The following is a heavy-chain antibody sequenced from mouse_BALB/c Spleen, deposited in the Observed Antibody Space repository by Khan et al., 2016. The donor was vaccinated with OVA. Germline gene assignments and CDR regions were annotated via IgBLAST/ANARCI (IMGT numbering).Heavy chain of an antibody. J-gene: IGHJ3*01. Sequence: QIQLVQSGPELKKPGETVKISCKAAGYIFTNYGVNWVKQAPGKGLKWMGWINTYTGEPTYADDFKGRFAFSLESSVRTAYLQINNLKNEDMATSFCAAYRYDVGFTYWGQGTLVTVSA. D-gene: IGHD2-14*01. CDR3: AAYRYDVGFTY. V-gene: IGHV9-1*02. CDR1: GYIFTNYG. CDR2: INTYTGEP.